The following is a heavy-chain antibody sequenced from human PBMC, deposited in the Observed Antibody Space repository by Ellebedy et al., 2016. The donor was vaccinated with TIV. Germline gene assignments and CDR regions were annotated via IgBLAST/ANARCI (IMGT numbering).Heavy chain of an antibody. J-gene: IGHJ2*01. CDR1: GYIFSSYW. CDR2: IKDDGSEK. CDR3: ARRGYFDL. V-gene: IGHV3-7*01. Sequence: GESLKISCAASGYIFSSYWMSWVRQAPGKGLEWVANIKDDGSEKHYVDSVKGRLTISRDNANNSLYLQMNSLRAEDTDVYYCARRGYFDLWGRGTLVTVSS.